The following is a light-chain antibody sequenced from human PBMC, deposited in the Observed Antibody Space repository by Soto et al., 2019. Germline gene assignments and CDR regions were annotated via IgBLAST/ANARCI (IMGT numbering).Light chain of an antibody. CDR1: QSVSSN. Sequence: EIVMTQSPATLSVSPGERATLSCRASQSVSSNLAWYQQKPGQSPRLLIYGASTRATGIPTRISGSVSGPECTPTISGLQSEDFAVYYCPQYNNCSLTFGGGTKVSIK. CDR2: GAS. CDR3: PQYNNCSLT. V-gene: IGKV3-15*01. J-gene: IGKJ4*01.